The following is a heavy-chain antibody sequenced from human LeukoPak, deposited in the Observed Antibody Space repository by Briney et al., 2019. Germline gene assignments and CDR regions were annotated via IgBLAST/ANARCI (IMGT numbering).Heavy chain of an antibody. CDR1: EFSVGSNY. CDR3: AKDEPSHYDILTGYGYNWFDP. D-gene: IGHD3-9*01. CDR2: IRYDGSNK. Sequence: GGSLRLSCAASEFSVGSNYMTWVRQAPGKGLEWVAFIRYDGSNKYYADSVKGRFTISRDNSKNTLYLQMNSLRAEDTAVYYCAKDEPSHYDILTGYGYNWFDPWGQGTLVTVSS. J-gene: IGHJ5*02. V-gene: IGHV3-30*02.